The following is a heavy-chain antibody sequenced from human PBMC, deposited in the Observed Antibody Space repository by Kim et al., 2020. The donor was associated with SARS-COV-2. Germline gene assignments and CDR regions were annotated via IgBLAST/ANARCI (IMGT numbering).Heavy chain of an antibody. J-gene: IGHJ4*02. Sequence: SQTLSLTCAISGDSVSSNSVAWNWIRQYPSRGLEWLGRTYNRSKWHNEDAASVKRRITINPNTSKNHFALQLNSVTPEDTTVYYCARVHSSTWKIDYWGQGTLVTVSS. CDR3: ARVHSSTWKIDY. V-gene: IGHV6-1*01. CDR1: GDSVSSNSVA. D-gene: IGHD2-2*01. CDR2: TYNRSKWHN.